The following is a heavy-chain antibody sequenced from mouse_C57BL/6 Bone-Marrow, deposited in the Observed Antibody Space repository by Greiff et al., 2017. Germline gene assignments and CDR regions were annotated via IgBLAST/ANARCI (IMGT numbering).Heavy chain of an antibody. CDR3: ARGKIGGVREGY. D-gene: IGHD1-1*02. J-gene: IGHJ2*01. V-gene: IGHV1-55*01. CDR2: ISPGSGST. Sequence: VQLQQPGAELVKPGASVKMSCKASGYTFTSYWITWVKQRPGQGLAWIGDISPGSGSTNYNEKFKSKATLTVDPSSSTAYMQLSSLTSGSSAVYYCARGKIGGVREGYWGQGTTLTVSA. CDR1: GYTFTSYW.